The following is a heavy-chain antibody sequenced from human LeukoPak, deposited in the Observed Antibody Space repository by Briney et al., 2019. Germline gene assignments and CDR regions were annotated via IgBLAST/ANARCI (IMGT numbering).Heavy chain of an antibody. D-gene: IGHD6-13*01. CDR2: IYYSGNT. CDR3: ARVYYSRSYDYWYFDL. CDR1: GGPISSYY. V-gene: IGHV4-59*01. Sequence: SETLSLTCTVSGGPISSYYWSLIRQPPGKGLEWIGYIYYSGNTNYNPSLKSRVTISVDTSKNQFSLKLSSVTAADAAVYYCARVYYSRSYDYWYFDLWGRGTLVTVSS. J-gene: IGHJ2*01.